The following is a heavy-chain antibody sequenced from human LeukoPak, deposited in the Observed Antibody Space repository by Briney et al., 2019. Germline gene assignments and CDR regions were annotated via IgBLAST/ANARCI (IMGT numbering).Heavy chain of an antibody. CDR1: GFTFGDYA. D-gene: IGHD5-18*01. Sequence: GGSLRLSCTASGFTFGDYAMSWFRQAPGKGLEWVGFIRSKAYGGTTEYAASVKGRFTISRDDSKSIAYLQMNSLKTEDTAVYYCTAWIQLWAYFDYRGQGTLVTVSS. CDR2: IRSKAYGGTT. CDR3: TAWIQLWAYFDY. V-gene: IGHV3-49*03. J-gene: IGHJ4*02.